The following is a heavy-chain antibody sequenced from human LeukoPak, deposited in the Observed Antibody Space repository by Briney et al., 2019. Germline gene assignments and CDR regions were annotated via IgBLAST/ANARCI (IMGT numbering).Heavy chain of an antibody. CDR2: ISGSGGTI. V-gene: IGHV3-23*01. CDR3: AELGITMIGGV. J-gene: IGHJ6*04. CDR1: GFTFSSYG. D-gene: IGHD3-10*02. Sequence: GGSLRLSCAASGFTFSSYGMSWVRQAPGKGLEWVSAISGSGGTIYYADSVKGRFTISRDNAKNSLYLQMNSLRAEDTAVYYCAELGITMIGGVWGKGTTVTISS.